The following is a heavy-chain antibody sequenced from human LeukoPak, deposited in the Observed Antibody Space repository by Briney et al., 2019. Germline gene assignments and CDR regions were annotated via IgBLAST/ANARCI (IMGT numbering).Heavy chain of an antibody. CDR3: TTDRYYDNSELQFQH. V-gene: IGHV3-15*01. Sequence: PGGSLRLSCAASGFTLNYAWMSWVRQAPGKGLEWLGRIKRETDGGTVDYAAPVKGRFTISRDDSRNTLYLQMDSLKIEDTAVYYCTTDRYYDNSELQFQHWGQGTLVTVSS. CDR2: IKRETDGGTV. J-gene: IGHJ1*01. CDR1: GFTLNYAW. D-gene: IGHD3-22*01.